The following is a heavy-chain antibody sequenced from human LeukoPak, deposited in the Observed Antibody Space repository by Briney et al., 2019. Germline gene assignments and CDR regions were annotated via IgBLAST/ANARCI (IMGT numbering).Heavy chain of an antibody. J-gene: IGHJ5*02. Sequence: ASVKVCCKASGDTFTSYDINWVRQATGQGLEWMGWMNPNSGNTGYAQKFQGRVTMTRNTSISTAYMELSSLRSEDTAVYYCARVTYVSSGQNWFDPRGQGTLVTVFS. CDR1: GDTFTSYD. D-gene: IGHD3-22*01. CDR2: MNPNSGNT. V-gene: IGHV1-8*01. CDR3: ARVTYVSSGQNWFDP.